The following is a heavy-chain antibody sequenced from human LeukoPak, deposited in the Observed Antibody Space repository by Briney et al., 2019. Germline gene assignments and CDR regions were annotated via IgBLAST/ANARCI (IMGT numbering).Heavy chain of an antibody. CDR3: ARGGYGYNYYYYMDV. CDR2: IIPIFGTA. V-gene: IGHV1-69*13. CDR1: GGTFSSYA. J-gene: IGHJ6*03. Sequence: SVKVSCKASGGTFSSYAISWVRQAPGQGLEWMGGIIPIFGTANYAQKFQGRVTITADESTSTAYMELSSLRSEDTAVYYCARGGYGYNYYYYMDVWGKGTTVTISS. D-gene: IGHD5-12*01.